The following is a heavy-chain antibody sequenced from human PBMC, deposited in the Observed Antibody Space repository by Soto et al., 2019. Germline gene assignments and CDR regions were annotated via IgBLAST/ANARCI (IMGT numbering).Heavy chain of an antibody. CDR3: ARGLPRRGFLEP. Sequence: SETLSLTCTVSGGSISSYYWSWIRQPPGKGLEWIGYIYYSGSTNYNPSLKSRVTISVDTSKDQFSLKLSSVTAADTAVYYCARGLPRRGFLEPWGQGTLVTVSS. CDR1: GGSISSYY. CDR2: IYYSGST. J-gene: IGHJ5*02. D-gene: IGHD3-3*01. V-gene: IGHV4-59*01.